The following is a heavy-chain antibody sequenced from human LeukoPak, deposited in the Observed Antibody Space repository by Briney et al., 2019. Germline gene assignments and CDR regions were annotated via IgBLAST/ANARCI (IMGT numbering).Heavy chain of an antibody. CDR2: ISGSGGST. D-gene: IGHD3-22*01. Sequence: GGSLRLSCAASGFTFSSYAMSWVRQAPGKGLEWVSPISGSGGSTYYADSVKGRFTISRDNSKNTLYLQMNSQRREDTAVYYCAKDRYYDSSGYYEDYWGQGTLVTVSS. CDR1: GFTFSSYA. J-gene: IGHJ4*02. CDR3: AKDRYYDSSGYYEDY. V-gene: IGHV3-23*01.